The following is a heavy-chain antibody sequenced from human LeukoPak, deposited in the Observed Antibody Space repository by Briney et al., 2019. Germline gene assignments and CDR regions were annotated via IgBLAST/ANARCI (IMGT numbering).Heavy chain of an antibody. CDR3: TANNWNSI. D-gene: IGHD1-7*01. CDR1: GFTFSNAW. CDR2: IKSITDGGTT. V-gene: IGHV3-15*01. Sequence: PGGSLRLSCAASGFTFSNAWMSWVRQAPGKGLEWVGRIKSITDGGTTDYAAPVKGRFTISRDDSKNTLYLQMNSLKTEDTAVYYCTANNWNSIWGQGTLVTVSS. J-gene: IGHJ4*02.